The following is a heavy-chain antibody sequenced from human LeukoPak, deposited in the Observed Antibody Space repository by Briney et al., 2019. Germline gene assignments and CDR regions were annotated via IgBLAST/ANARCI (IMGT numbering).Heavy chain of an antibody. CDR3: ARSRGDYGSGSYYNH. CDR2: IYYSGST. V-gene: IGHV4-59*01. Sequence: SETLSLTCTVSGGSISSYYWSWIRQPPGKGLEWIGYIYYSGSTNYNPSLKSRVTISVDTSKNQFSLKLSSMTAADTAVYYCARSRGDYGSGSYYNHWGQGTLVTVSS. J-gene: IGHJ5*02. CDR1: GGSISSYY. D-gene: IGHD3-10*01.